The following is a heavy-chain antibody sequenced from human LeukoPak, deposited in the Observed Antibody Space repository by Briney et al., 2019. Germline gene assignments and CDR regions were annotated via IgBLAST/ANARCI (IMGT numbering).Heavy chain of an antibody. Sequence: GGSLRLSCAASGFTFSSCWMSWVRQAPGKGLEWVANIKQDGSEKYYVGSVKGRFTISGDNAKNSLFLQMNSLRAEDTAVYYCARVVGATPDYWGQGTLVTVSS. CDR3: ARVVGATPDY. CDR1: GFTFSSCW. CDR2: IKQDGSEK. D-gene: IGHD1-26*01. J-gene: IGHJ4*02. V-gene: IGHV3-7*03.